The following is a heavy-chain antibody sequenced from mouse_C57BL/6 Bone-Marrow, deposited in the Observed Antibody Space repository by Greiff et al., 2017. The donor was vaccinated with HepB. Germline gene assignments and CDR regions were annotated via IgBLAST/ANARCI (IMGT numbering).Heavy chain of an antibody. V-gene: IGHV1-72*01. CDR1: GYTFTSYW. CDR2: IDPNSGGT. J-gene: IGHJ2*01. Sequence: QVQLKQPGAELVKPGASVKLSCKASGYTFTSYWMHWVKQRPGRGLEWIGRIDPNSGGTKYNEKFKSKATLTVDKPSSTAYMQLSSLTSEDSAVYYCARSRFTTVVAKENYWGQGTTLTVSS. CDR3: ARSRFTTVVAKENY. D-gene: IGHD1-1*01.